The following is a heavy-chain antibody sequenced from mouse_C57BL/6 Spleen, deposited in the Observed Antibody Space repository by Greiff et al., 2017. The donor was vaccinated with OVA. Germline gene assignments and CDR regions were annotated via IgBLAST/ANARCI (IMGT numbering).Heavy chain of an antibody. CDR3: ARLDGDDIYFDY. Sequence: QVQLQQPGAELVKPGASVKMSCKASGYTFTSYWITWVKQRPGQGLEWIGDIYPGSGSTNYNEKFKSKATLPVDTYSSTAYRQLSSLTSEDSAVYSGARLDGDDIYFDYWGQGTTRTVSS. CDR1: GYTFTSYW. D-gene: IGHD2-2*01. CDR2: IYPGSGST. V-gene: IGHV1-55*01. J-gene: IGHJ2*01.